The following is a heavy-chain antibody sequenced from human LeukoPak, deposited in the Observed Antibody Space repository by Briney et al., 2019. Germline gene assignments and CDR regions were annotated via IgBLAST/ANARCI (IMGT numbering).Heavy chain of an antibody. V-gene: IGHV4-39*07. J-gene: IGHJ4*02. CDR1: GGSISSGSYY. Sequence: SETLSLTCTVSGGSISSGSYYWSWIRQPPGKGLAWIGEINHSGSTNYNPSLKNRVTKSVDTSKNQLSLKLSSVTAADTAVYYCAREAAVAGNSCDYGARGTGDSVPT. D-gene: IGHD6-19*01. CDR3: AREAAVAGNSCDY. CDR2: INHSGST.